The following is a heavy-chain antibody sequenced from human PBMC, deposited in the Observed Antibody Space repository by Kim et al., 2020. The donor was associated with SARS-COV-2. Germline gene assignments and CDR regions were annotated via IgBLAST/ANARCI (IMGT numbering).Heavy chain of an antibody. J-gene: IGHJ6*02. V-gene: IGHV3-13*01. D-gene: IGHD3-9*01. Sequence: YPGSVEGRFTISRENANNSLYLQMNSLRAGDTAVYYGARALPALVYGMDVWGQGTTVTVSS. CDR3: ARALPALVYGMDV.